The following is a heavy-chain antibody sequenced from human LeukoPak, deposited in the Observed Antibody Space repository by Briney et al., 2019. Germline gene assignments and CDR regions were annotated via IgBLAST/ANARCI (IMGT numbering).Heavy chain of an antibody. CDR1: GFTSIAYA. Sequence: PGGSLRLSCVGSGFTSIAYALTWARQAPGKGLEWVSGISGGGVTTYYADSVKGRFTISRDNSKNTLYLQMNSLRADDTAIYYCARNQQLGGHSYYYYGMDVWGQGNPGHRLL. V-gene: IGHV3-23*01. CDR3: ARNQQLGGHSYYYYGMDV. CDR2: ISGGGVTT. J-gene: IGHJ6*02. D-gene: IGHD3-16*01.